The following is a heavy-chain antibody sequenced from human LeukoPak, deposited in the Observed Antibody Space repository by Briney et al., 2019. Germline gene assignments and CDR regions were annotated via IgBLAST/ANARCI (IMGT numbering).Heavy chain of an antibody. CDR2: INHSGST. V-gene: IGHV4-34*01. CDR1: GFTVSSNY. D-gene: IGHD5-12*01. J-gene: IGHJ5*02. CDR3: AREGRLATIFDP. Sequence: PGGSLRLSCAASGFTVSSNYMSWVRQPPGKGLEWIGEINHSGSTNYNPSLKSRVTISVDTSKNQFSLKLSSVTAADTAVYYCAREGRLATIFDPWGQGTLVTVSS.